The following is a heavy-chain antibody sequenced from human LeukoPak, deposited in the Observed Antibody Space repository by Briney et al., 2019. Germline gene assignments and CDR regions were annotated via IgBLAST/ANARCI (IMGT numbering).Heavy chain of an antibody. V-gene: IGHV3-48*03. D-gene: IGHD3-16*02. CDR1: GFTFSSYA. CDR2: ISSSGSTI. CDR3: ARAIYDYVWGSYRYNAFDI. J-gene: IGHJ3*02. Sequence: SGGSLRLSCAASGFTFSSYAMNWVRQAPGKGLECVSYISSSGSTIYYADSVKGRFTISRDNAKNSLYLQMNSLRAEDTAVYYCARAIYDYVWGSYRYNAFDIWGQGTMVTVSS.